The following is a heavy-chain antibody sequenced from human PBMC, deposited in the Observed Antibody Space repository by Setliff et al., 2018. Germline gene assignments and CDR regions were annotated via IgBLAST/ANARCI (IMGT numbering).Heavy chain of an antibody. CDR2: INWNGGST. Sequence: GESLKISCAASGFTFDDYGMSWVRQAPGKGLEWVSCINWNGGSTGYADSVKGRFTISRDNAKNSLYLQMNSLRAEDTALYYCARAGLAAAGTRPSFFDYWGQGTLVTVSS. CDR1: GFTFDDYG. CDR3: ARAGLAAAGTRPSFFDY. J-gene: IGHJ4*02. D-gene: IGHD6-13*01. V-gene: IGHV3-20*04.